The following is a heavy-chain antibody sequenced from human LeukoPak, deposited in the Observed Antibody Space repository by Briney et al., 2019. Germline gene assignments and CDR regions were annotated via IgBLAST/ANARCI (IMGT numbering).Heavy chain of an antibody. J-gene: IGHJ4*02. Sequence: SETLSLTCTVSAGSISSYYWSLIRQPPGKGLEWIGYIYYSGSTNYNPSLKSRVTISVDTSKNQFSLKLSSVTAADTAVYYCARSARQQLLFDYWGQGTLVTVSS. CDR1: AGSISSYY. D-gene: IGHD6-13*01. V-gene: IGHV4-59*01. CDR3: ARSARQQLLFDY. CDR2: IYYSGST.